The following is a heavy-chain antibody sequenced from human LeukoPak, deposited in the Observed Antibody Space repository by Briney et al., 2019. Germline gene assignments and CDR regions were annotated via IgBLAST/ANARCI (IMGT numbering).Heavy chain of an antibody. CDR3: AKDQRWESPHYLDS. CDR2: ISASGGST. J-gene: IGHJ4*02. D-gene: IGHD1-26*01. V-gene: IGHV3-23*01. CDR1: GGSFSGYY. Sequence: ETLSLTCAVYGGSFSGYYWSWIRQPPGKGLEWVSGISASGGSTSYADSVRGRFTISRDNSKNTLYVQMNSLRDEDTAVYYCAKDQRWESPHYLDSWGQGTLVTVSS.